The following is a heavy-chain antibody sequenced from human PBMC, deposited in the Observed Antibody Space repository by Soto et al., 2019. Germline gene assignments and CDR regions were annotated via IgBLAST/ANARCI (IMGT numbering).Heavy chain of an antibody. V-gene: IGHV1-69*13. CDR3: ASDIVVVVAATPPLKN. J-gene: IGHJ4*02. CDR1: GGTFSSYA. D-gene: IGHD2-15*01. Sequence: GASVKVSCKASGGTFSSYAISWVRQAPGQGLEWMGGIIPIFGTANYAQKFQGRVTITADESTSTAYMELSSPRSEDTAVYYCASDIVVVVAATPPLKNWGQGTLVTVSS. CDR2: IIPIFGTA.